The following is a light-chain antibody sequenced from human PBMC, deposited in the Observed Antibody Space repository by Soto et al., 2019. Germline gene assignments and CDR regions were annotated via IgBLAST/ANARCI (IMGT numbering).Light chain of an antibody. CDR1: QSVSSN. CDR2: GAS. CDR3: QHYNDWPLT. Sequence: EIVMTQSPATLSVSPGERATLSYRASQSVSSNLAWYQQKPGQAPRLLIYGASTRATGLPDRISGRGSGTEFILTISSLQSEHFALYYCQHYNDWPLTFGGGTKVEIK. V-gene: IGKV3-15*01. J-gene: IGKJ4*01.